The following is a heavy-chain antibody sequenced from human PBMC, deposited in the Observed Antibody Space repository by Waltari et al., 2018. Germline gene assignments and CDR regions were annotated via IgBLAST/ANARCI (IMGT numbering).Heavy chain of an antibody. Sequence: QVQLQESGPGLVKPSETLSLTCAVSGYSLRSGYHWGWPRPPPGKGLEWIGSIYHSGSTYYNPSLKSRVTISVDTSKNQFSLKLSSVTAADTAVYYCARGEAYYYDSSGEFDYWGQGTLVTVSS. D-gene: IGHD3-22*01. CDR1: GYSLRSGYH. CDR2: IYHSGST. CDR3: ARGEAYYYDSSGEFDY. J-gene: IGHJ4*02. V-gene: IGHV4-38-2*01.